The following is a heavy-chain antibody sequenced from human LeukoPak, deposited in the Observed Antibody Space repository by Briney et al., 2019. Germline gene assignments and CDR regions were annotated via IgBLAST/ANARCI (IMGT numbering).Heavy chain of an antibody. V-gene: IGHV4-59*01. CDR1: GGSISSYY. D-gene: IGHD3-3*01. Sequence: TPSETLSLTCTVSGGSISSYYWSWIRQPPGKRLEWIGYIYYSGSTNYNPSLKSRVTISVDTSKNQFSLKLSSVTAADTAVYYCASPIHYDFWSGYFRPSDASGVWGQGTLVTVSS. J-gene: IGHJ3*01. CDR2: IYYSGST. CDR3: ASPIHYDFWSGYFRPSDASGV.